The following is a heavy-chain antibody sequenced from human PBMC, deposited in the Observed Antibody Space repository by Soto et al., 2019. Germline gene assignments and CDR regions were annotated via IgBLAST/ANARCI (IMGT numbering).Heavy chain of an antibody. Sequence: DSVKGRFTISRDNSKNTLYLQMNSLRAEDTAVYYCANWYSSNWNPRYDYYAMDVWGQGTTVTVSS. CDR3: ANWYSSNWNPRYDYYAMDV. D-gene: IGHD6-13*01. V-gene: IGHV3-30*02. J-gene: IGHJ6*02.